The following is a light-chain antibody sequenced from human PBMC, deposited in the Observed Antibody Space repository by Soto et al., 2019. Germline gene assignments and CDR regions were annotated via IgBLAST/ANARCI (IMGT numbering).Light chain of an antibody. CDR1: QSVSSN. CDR3: QQYGGSPVT. V-gene: IGKV3-20*01. Sequence: IVMTQSPATLSVSPGEIATLSCRASQSVSSNLAWHQQKPGQAPRILMYDASTRATGVPDRFSGSGSGTDFTLTISRLEPEDFAVYYCQQYGGSPVTFGQGTRLEIK. CDR2: DAS. J-gene: IGKJ5*01.